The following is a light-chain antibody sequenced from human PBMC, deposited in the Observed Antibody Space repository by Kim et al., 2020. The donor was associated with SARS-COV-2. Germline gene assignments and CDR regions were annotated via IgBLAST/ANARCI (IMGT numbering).Light chain of an antibody. CDR2: EVS. CDR3: SSYTSSSTWV. CDR1: SSDVGGYNR. J-gene: IGLJ3*02. V-gene: IGLV2-18*02. Sequence: GQSVTISCTGTSSDVGGYNRVSWYQQPPGTAPKLMIYEVSNRPSGVPDRFSGSKSGNTASLTISGLQAEDEADYYCSSYTSSSTWVFGGGTQLTVL.